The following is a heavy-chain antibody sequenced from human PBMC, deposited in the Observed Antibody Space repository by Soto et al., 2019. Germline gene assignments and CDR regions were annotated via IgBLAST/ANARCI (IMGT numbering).Heavy chain of an antibody. CDR1: GCSISSSSYY. CDR2: IYYSGST. D-gene: IGHD3-16*02. Sequence: SETLSLTYTVSGCSISSSSYYWCWIRQPPGKGLEWIGSIYYSGSTYYNPSLKSRVTISVDTSKNQFSLKLSSVTAADTAVYYCASQEYDYIWGSYRAHAFDIWGQGTMVS. V-gene: IGHV4-39*01. CDR3: ASQEYDYIWGSYRAHAFDI. J-gene: IGHJ3*02.